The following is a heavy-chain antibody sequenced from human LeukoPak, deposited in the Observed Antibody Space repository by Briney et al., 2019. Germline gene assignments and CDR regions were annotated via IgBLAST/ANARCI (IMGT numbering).Heavy chain of an antibody. CDR2: ISSGSSSR. Sequence: GGSLRLSCAASGFTFNTFDMTWVRQAPGKGLEWVSYISSGSSSRYYADSVKGRFTISRDNAKNSLYLQMNSLRAEDTAVYFCARLRYYAVNVWGQGTTVIVSS. V-gene: IGHV3-48*01. CDR1: GFTFNTFD. J-gene: IGHJ6*02. CDR3: ARLRYYAVNV.